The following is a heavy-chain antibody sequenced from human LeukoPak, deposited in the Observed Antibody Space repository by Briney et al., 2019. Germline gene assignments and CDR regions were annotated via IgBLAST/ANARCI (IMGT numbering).Heavy chain of an antibody. CDR2: IRSKANSYAT. J-gene: IGHJ4*02. D-gene: IGHD2-2*01. CDR1: GFTFSGSA. Sequence: PGGSLGLSCAAPGFTFSGSAMHWVRQASGKGLEWVGRIRSKANSYATAYAASVKGRFTISRDDSKNTAYLQMNSLKTEDTAVYYCTRPYCSSTSCYAWNYWGQGTLVTVSS. V-gene: IGHV3-73*01. CDR3: TRPYCSSTSCYAWNY.